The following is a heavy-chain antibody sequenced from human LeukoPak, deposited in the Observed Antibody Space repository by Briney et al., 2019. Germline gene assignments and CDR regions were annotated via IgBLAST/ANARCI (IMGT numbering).Heavy chain of an antibody. Sequence: PGGSLRLSCAASGFTFSSYAMSWVRQAPGKGLEWVSAISGSGGSTYYADSVKGRFTISRDNSKNTLYLQMNSLRAEDTAVYYCAKVIDIVVAPAAYYFDYWGQGTLVTVSS. CDR3: AKVIDIVVAPAAYYFDY. J-gene: IGHJ4*02. D-gene: IGHD2-2*01. V-gene: IGHV3-23*01. CDR2: ISGSGGST. CDR1: GFTFSSYA.